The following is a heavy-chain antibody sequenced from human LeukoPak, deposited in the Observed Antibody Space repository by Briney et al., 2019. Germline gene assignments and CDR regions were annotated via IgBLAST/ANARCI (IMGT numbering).Heavy chain of an antibody. Sequence: GAALQISSWGAGYGFTTYWIAWVRRTPTKGLEGMATIFPGDSGTRYSPSFQGQVTISADSSNSTASLQSSSLKVSDTATYYCARGIIGFFYYMDVWGEGTTVIVSS. CDR2: IFPGDSGT. CDR1: GYGFTTYW. V-gene: IGHV5-51*01. D-gene: IGHD2-2*03. J-gene: IGHJ6*03. CDR3: ARGIIGFFYYMDV.